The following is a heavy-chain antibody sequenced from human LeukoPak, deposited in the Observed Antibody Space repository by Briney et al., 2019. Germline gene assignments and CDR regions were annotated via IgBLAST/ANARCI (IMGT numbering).Heavy chain of an antibody. CDR1: GYTFSSYW. J-gene: IGHJ4*02. CDR3: SRRGVGSDDY. D-gene: IGHD3-10*01. V-gene: IGHV5-51*01. CDR2: IHPGDSDT. Sequence: GESLKISCKSSGYTFSSYWIGWVRQMPGKGLEWMGIIHPGDSDTRYSPSFQGQVTISADKSTSTVYLQWSSLKASDSAMYYCSRRGVGSDDYWGQGTLVTVSS.